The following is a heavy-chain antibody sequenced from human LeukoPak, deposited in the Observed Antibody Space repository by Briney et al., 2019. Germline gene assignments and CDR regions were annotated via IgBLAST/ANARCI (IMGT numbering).Heavy chain of an antibody. J-gene: IGHJ3*02. CDR3: ASVVSGSYPADAFDI. Sequence: ASVKVSCKASGYTFTSYYMHWVRQAPGQGLEWMGITNPSGGSTSYAQKFQGRVTMTRDTSTSTVYMELSSLRSEDTAVYYCASVVSGSYPADAFDIWGQGTMVTVSS. CDR2: TNPSGGST. D-gene: IGHD1-26*01. V-gene: IGHV1-46*03. CDR1: GYTFTSYY.